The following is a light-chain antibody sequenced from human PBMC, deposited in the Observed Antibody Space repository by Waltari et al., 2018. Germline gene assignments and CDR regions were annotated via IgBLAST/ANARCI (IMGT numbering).Light chain of an antibody. CDR1: QSVLYSSNNKNY. CDR3: QQYYSTFFT. Sequence: DIVMTQSPDSLAVSLGERATINCKSSQSVLYSSNNKNYLAWYQQKPGQPPKLLIYWASTRESGVPDRFSGSGSGTDFTLTISSLQAEDVAVYYCQQYYSTFFTFGGGTKVEIK. J-gene: IGKJ4*01. V-gene: IGKV4-1*01. CDR2: WAS.